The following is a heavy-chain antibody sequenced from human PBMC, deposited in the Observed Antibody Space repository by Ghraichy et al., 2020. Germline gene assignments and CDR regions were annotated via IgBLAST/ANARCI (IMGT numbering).Heavy chain of an antibody. Sequence: GGSPRLSCAASGFTFSSYAMSWVRQAPGKGLEWVSAISGSGGSTYYADSVKGRFTISRDNSKNTLYLQMNSLRAEDTAVYYCAKIGYYYGSGSYYPYYFDYWGQGTLVTVSS. CDR2: ISGSGGST. CDR3: AKIGYYYGSGSYYPYYFDY. J-gene: IGHJ4*02. V-gene: IGHV3-23*01. CDR1: GFTFSSYA. D-gene: IGHD3-10*01.